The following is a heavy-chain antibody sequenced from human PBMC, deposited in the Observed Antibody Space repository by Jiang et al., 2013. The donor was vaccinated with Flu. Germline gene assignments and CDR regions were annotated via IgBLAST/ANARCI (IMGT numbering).Heavy chain of an antibody. CDR1: GYSISSGYY. CDR3: ARLAARDYFDY. D-gene: IGHD2-15*01. J-gene: IGHJ4*02. CDR2: IYYSGST. Sequence: LLKPSETLSLTRTVSGYSISSGYYWGWIRQPPGKGLEWIGSIYYSGSTNYNPSLKSRVTISVDTSKNQFSLKLSSVTAADTAVYYCARLAARDYFDYWGQGTLVTVSS. V-gene: IGHV4-38-2*02.